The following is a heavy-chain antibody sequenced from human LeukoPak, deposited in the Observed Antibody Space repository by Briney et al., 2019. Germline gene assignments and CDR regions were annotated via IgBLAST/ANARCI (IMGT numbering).Heavy chain of an antibody. CDR1: GFTFDDYA. V-gene: IGHV3-9*01. CDR2: ISWNSGSI. D-gene: IGHD1-26*01. J-gene: IGHJ4*02. Sequence: PGGSLRLSCAASGFTFDDYAMHWVRQAPGKGLEWVSGISWNSGSIGYADSVKGRFTISRDNAKNSLYLQMNSLRAEDTALYYCTKGGLGATLAPDFDYWGQGTLVTVSS. CDR3: TKGGLGATLAPDFDY.